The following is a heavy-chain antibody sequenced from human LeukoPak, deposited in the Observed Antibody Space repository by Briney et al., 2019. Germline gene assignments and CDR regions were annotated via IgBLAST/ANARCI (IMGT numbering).Heavy chain of an antibody. D-gene: IGHD4-23*01. CDR3: AKDHNYGGNVYYYGMDV. V-gene: IGHV3-23*01. J-gene: IGHJ6*02. Sequence: GGSLRLSCAASGFTFSSYAMTWVRQAPGKGLEWVSAISGSGGSTYYADSVKGRFTISRDNSKNTLYLQMNSLRAEDTAVYYCAKDHNYGGNVYYYGMDVWGQGTTVTVSS. CDR2: ISGSGGST. CDR1: GFTFSSYA.